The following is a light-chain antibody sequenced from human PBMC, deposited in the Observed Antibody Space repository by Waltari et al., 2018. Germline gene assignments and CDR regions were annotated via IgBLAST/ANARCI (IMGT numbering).Light chain of an antibody. CDR1: QSVGSY. CDR2: DAS. CDR3: QQRSNWPPIT. V-gene: IGKV3-11*01. J-gene: IGKJ5*01. Sequence: EIVLTQSPVTLSLSPGERATLSCRASQSVGSYLAWYQQKPGQAPRLLIYDASNRATGIPARFSGSVSGTDFTLTISSLEPEDFAVYYCQQRSNWPPITFGQGTRLEIK.